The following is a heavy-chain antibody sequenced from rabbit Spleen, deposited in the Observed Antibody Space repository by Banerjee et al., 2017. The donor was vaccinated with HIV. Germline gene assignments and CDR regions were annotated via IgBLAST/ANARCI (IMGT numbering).Heavy chain of an antibody. V-gene: IGHV1S45*01. CDR1: GVSLNDKDV. CDR3: ARDTGSSFSSYGMDL. J-gene: IGHJ6*01. Sequence: QEQLEESGGGLVKPEGSLTLTCKASGVSLNDKDVMCWVRQAPGKGLEWIACINTATGKAVYASWAKGRFTISKTSSTTVTLQMTSLTVADTATYFCARDTGSSFSSYGMDLWGPGTLVTVS. D-gene: IGHD8-1*01. CDR2: INTATGKA.